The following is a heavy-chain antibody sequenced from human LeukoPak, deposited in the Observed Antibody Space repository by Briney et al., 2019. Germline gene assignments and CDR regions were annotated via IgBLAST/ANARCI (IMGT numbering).Heavy chain of an antibody. V-gene: IGHV4-31*03. D-gene: IGHD6-6*01. CDR3: ARAEPDRAARLWGSSGHYFDY. CDR2: IYYSGST. J-gene: IGHJ4*02. CDR1: GGSISSGGYY. Sequence: SETLSLTCTVSGGSISSGGYYWSWIRQHPGKGLEWIGYIYYSGSTYYNPSHKSRVTISVDTSKNQFSLKLSSVTAADTAVYYCARAEPDRAARLWGSSGHYFDYWGQGTLVTVSS.